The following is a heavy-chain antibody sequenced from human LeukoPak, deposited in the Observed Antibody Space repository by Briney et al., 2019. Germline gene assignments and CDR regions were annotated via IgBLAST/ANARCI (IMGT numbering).Heavy chain of an antibody. J-gene: IGHJ4*02. CDR1: GFTFRNHW. Sequence: GGSLRLSCTASGFTFRNHWMTWVRQAPGKGLEWVAHIKQDGSERYYVDSVKGRFTISRDNAKNSLYLQMNSLRAEDTAVYYCASSGTYGDYVPQNWGQGTLVTVSS. V-gene: IGHV3-7*01. CDR2: IKQDGSER. CDR3: ASSGTYGDYVPQN. D-gene: IGHD4-17*01.